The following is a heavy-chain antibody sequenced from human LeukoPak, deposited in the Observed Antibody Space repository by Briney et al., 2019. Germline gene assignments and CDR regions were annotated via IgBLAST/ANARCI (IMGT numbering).Heavy chain of an antibody. D-gene: IGHD1-26*01. J-gene: IGHJ4*02. CDR2: ISYDGSNK. V-gene: IGHV3-30*18. CDR1: GFTFSSYG. Sequence: GGSLRLSCAASGFTFSSYGMHWVRQAPGKGLEWVAVISYDGSNKYYADSVKGRFTISRDNSKNTLYLQMNSLRAEDTAVYYCAKDGPGPSIVGAILYWGQGTLVTVSS. CDR3: AKDGPGPSIVGAILY.